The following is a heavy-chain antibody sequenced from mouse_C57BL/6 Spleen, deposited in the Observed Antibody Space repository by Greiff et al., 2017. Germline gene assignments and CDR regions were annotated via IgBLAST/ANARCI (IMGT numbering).Heavy chain of an antibody. CDR2: IYPGDGDT. V-gene: IGHV1-82*01. J-gene: IGHJ3*01. Sequence: VQLQESGPELVKPGASVKISCKASGYAFSSSWMNWVKQRPGKGLEWIGRIYPGDGDTNYNGKFKGKATLTVDKSSSTAYMQLSSLPSEDSAVYCGARPGSSPFAYWGQGTLVTVSA. D-gene: IGHD1-1*01. CDR1: GYAFSSSW. CDR3: ARPGSSPFAY.